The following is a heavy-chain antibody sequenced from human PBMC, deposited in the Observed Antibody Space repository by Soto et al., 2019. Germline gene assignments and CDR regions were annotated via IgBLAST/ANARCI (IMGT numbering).Heavy chain of an antibody. CDR3: ARDGYYAYYFDY. V-gene: IGHV1-18*01. CDR2: VSPYNGNT. J-gene: IGHJ4*02. CDR1: DYTFTNYG. D-gene: IGHD4-17*01. Sequence: QVQLVQSGAEVKKPGASVNVSCQASDYTFTNYGISWVRQAPGQGPEWMGWVSPYNGNTHYAQKFQGRVTMTTDTSTSTAYMELRSLRSDDTAIYYCARDGYYAYYFDYWGQGTLLTVSS.